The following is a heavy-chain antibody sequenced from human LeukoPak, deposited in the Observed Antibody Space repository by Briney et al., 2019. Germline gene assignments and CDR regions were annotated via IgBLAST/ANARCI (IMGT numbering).Heavy chain of an antibody. Sequence: GGSLRLSCAASGFTFSSYGMHWVRQAPGKGLEWVSVIYSGGSTYYADSVKGRFTISRDDAKNSLYLQMNSLRAEDTAVYYCARMNYVSSGWGAPFDYWGQGTLVTVSS. CDR3: ARMNYVSSGWGAPFDY. D-gene: IGHD1-7*01. CDR1: GFTFSSYG. V-gene: IGHV3-NL1*01. CDR2: IYSGGST. J-gene: IGHJ4*02.